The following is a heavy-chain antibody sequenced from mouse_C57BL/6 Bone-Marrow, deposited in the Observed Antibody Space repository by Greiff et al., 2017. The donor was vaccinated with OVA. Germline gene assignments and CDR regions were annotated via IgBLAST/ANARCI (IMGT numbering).Heavy chain of an antibody. D-gene: IGHD3-1*01. CDR2: INPSTGGT. J-gene: IGHJ3*01. V-gene: IGHV1-42*01. CDR1: GYSFTGYY. Sequence: EVQLQESGPELVKPGASVKISCTASGYSFTGYYMNWVKQSPEKSLEWIGEINPSTGGTTYNQKFKAKATLSVDKSSSTAYMQLKSLTSEASAVYYCARGWTGPFAYWGQGTLVTVSA. CDR3: ARGWTGPFAY.